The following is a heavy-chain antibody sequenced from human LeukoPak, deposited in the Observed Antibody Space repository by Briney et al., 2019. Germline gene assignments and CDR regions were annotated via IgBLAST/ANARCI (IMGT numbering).Heavy chain of an antibody. V-gene: IGHV4-39*02. J-gene: IGHJ6*03. CDR2: IDSSGTS. Sequence: PSETLSLTCTVSGGSISSTNSYWGWIRQPPEKGLEWIGNIDSSGTSHYSPVLKSRVTISLDTSKSHFSLRLTSVTAAVTAVYYCARLIDYGGFYFYYYMDVWGKGTSVTVSS. CDR3: ARLIDYGGFYFYYYMDV. CDR1: GGSISSTNSY. D-gene: IGHD4/OR15-4a*01.